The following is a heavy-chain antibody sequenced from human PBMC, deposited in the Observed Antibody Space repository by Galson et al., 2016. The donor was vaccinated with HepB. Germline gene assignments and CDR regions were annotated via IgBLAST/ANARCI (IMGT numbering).Heavy chain of an antibody. J-gene: IGHJ4*01. CDR3: AEMPTVDW. CDR2: IKPAGSQM. V-gene: IGHV3-7*03. D-gene: IGHD5-24*01. Sequence: SLRLSCAASGFTFSNYWMNWVRRVPGKGLGWVGNIKPAGSQMNYADSVKGRFTISRDNATNSLYLQMNSLRAEDTAVYFCAEMPTVDWWGQGTLVTVSS. CDR1: GFTFSNYW.